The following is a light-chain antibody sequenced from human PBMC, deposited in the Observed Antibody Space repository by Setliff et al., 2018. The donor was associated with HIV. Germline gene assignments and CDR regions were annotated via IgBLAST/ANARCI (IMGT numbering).Light chain of an antibody. V-gene: IGLV7-46*01. CDR2: DTT. Sequence: AVVTQEPSLTVSPGGTVTLTCDSSTGAVTSGLFPYWFQQKPGQAPKTLIYDTTNKHSWTPARFSGSLLGGKAALTLSGAQPEDEAEYYCSLSYSGARPVVFGGGTQLTVL. CDR3: SLSYSGARPVV. J-gene: IGLJ2*01. CDR1: TGAVTSGLF.